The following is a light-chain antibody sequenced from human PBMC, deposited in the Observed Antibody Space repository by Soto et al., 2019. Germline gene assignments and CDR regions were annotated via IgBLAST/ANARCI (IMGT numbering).Light chain of an antibody. J-gene: IGLJ1*01. CDR1: SSNIGSNY. Sequence: QSVLTQPPSASGTPGQRVTISCSGSSSNIGSNYVYWYQQLPGTAPKLLIYRNNQRPSGVPDRFSGSKSGTSASLAISGLRSEDEADYYCAAWDHSLINVFGTGTKLTVL. CDR3: AAWDHSLINV. CDR2: RNN. V-gene: IGLV1-47*01.